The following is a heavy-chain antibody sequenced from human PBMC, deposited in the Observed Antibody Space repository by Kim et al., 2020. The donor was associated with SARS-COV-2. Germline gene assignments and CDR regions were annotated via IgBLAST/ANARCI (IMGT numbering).Heavy chain of an antibody. V-gene: IGHV3-23*01. Sequence: GGSLRLSCAASGFTFSNYAMSWVRQAPGKGLEWVSAIGSSSGTTYYADSVKGRFTISRDNSKNTLYLQMNSLRAEDTALYYCAKNLGSPEYWGQGTLVTVSS. D-gene: IGHD3-10*01. J-gene: IGHJ4*02. CDR2: IGSSSGTT. CDR3: AKNLGSPEY. CDR1: GFTFSNYA.